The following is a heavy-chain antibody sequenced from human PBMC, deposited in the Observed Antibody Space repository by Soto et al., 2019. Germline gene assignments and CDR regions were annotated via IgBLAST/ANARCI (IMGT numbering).Heavy chain of an antibody. CDR1: GHTFTSYG. J-gene: IGHJ6*02. V-gene: IGHV1-18*01. CDR2: ISAYNGNT. CDR3: TRDEWELPPYYYYYGMDV. D-gene: IGHD1-26*01. Sequence: GASVKVSCKASGHTFTSYGISWVRQAPGQGLEWMGWISAYNGNTNYAQKLQGRVTMTTDTSTSTAYLQMNSLKTEDTAVYYCTRDEWELPPYYYYYGMDVWGQGTTVTVSS.